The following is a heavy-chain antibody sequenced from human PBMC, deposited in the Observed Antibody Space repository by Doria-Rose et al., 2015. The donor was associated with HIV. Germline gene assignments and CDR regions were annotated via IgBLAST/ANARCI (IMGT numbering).Heavy chain of an antibody. CDR1: GFTFSSHR. CDR3: ATGVTLDY. CDR2: ISSTSAYI. V-gene: IGHV3-21*01. J-gene: IGHJ4*02. Sequence: VQLVKSGGGLVRPGGSLRLSCATSGFTFSSHRINWVRQAPVKVLEWVSSISSTSAYINYADSVRGRFTISRDNARNSLYLQMDSLRAEDTAIYYCATGVTLDYWGQGTLVTVSS. D-gene: IGHD3-10*01.